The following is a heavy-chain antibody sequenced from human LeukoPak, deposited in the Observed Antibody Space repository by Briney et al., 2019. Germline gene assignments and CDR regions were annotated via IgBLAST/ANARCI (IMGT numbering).Heavy chain of an antibody. CDR1: GYTLTELS. CDR3: ATDTKIAVAGVFFIY. V-gene: IGHV1-24*01. Sequence: ASVKVSCKVSGYTLTELSMHWVRQAPGKGLEWMGGIDPEDGETIYAQKFQGRVTMTEDTSTDTAYMELSSLRSEDTAVYYCATDTKIAVAGVFFIYWGQGTLVTVSS. CDR2: IDPEDGET. D-gene: IGHD3-22*01. J-gene: IGHJ4*02.